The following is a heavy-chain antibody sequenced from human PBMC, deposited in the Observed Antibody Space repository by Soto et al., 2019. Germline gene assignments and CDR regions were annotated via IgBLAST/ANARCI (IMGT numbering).Heavy chain of an antibody. J-gene: IGHJ4*02. CDR2: ISAYSGKT. Sequence: QVQLVQSGAEVKKPGASVKVSCQASGYTFSNYAIIWLRQAPGQGPEWMGWISAYSGKTNCSQKFQDRVTMTTDTSTNTAYLELRSLRSDDTAVYYCAKDEPRWLHGPFDYWGQGTLVTVSS. CDR1: GYTFSNYA. V-gene: IGHV1-18*01. CDR3: AKDEPRWLHGPFDY. D-gene: IGHD5-12*01.